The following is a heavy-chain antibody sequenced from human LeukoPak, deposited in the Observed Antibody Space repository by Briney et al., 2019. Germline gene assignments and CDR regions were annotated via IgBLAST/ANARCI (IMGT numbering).Heavy chain of an antibody. Sequence: PGGSLRLSCAASGFTFTDSYMTWVRQAPGKGLEWLSYISGSGDDTNYADSVRGRFTISRDNAKNSLYLQMNSLRVEDTAVYYCAKENLIFSTVTAYMDVWGKGTTVTVSS. CDR3: AKENLIFSTVTAYMDV. CDR1: GFTFTDSY. J-gene: IGHJ6*03. D-gene: IGHD4-17*01. CDR2: ISGSGDDT. V-gene: IGHV3-11*06.